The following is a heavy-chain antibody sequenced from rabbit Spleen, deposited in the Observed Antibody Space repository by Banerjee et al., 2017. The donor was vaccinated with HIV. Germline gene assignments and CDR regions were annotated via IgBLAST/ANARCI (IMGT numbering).Heavy chain of an antibody. J-gene: IGHJ4*01. CDR1: GFTVSSVYW. V-gene: IGHV1S40*01. D-gene: IGHD5-1*01. CDR3: ARAGEGGDGYLNL. CDR2: IYSGSSGGT. Sequence: QSLEESGGGLVKPGASLTLTCTASGFTVSSVYWICWVRQAPGKGLEWIACIYSGSSGGTYYANWAKGRFTISKTSSTTVTLQMTSLTAADTATYFCARAGEGGDGYLNLWGPGTLVTVS.